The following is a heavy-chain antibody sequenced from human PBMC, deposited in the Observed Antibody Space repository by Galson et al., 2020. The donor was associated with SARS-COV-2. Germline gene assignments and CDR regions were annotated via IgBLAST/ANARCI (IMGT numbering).Heavy chain of an antibody. D-gene: IGHD4-4*01. J-gene: IGHJ4*02. V-gene: IGHV4-59*01. Sequence: SETLSLTCTVSGGSISSYYWSWIRQPPGKGLEWIGYIYYSGSTNYNPSLKSRVTISVDTSKNQFSLKLSSVTAADTAVYYCARAEHGSNYGFLDYWGQGTLVTVSS. CDR2: IYYSGST. CDR3: ARAEHGSNYGFLDY. CDR1: GGSISSYY.